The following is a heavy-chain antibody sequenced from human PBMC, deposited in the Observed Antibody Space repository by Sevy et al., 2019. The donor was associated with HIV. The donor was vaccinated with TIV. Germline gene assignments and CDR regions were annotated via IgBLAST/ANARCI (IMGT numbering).Heavy chain of an antibody. Sequence: KQSQTLSLTCAISGDSVSSNSAAWNWIRQSPSRGLEWLGRIYDRSKWYNDYAISVNSRITIRPDASKNQFSLELISVTPEDTAVYYCARGVLDSSGWDYYYYIDVWGKGTTVTVSS. CDR3: ARGVLDSSGWDYYYYIDV. CDR2: IYDRSKWYN. D-gene: IGHD6-25*01. CDR1: GDSVSSNSAA. J-gene: IGHJ6*03. V-gene: IGHV6-1*01.